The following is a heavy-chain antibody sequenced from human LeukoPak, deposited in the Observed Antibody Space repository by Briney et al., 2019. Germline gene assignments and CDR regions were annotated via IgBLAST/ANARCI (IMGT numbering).Heavy chain of an antibody. CDR1: GFTFGSYG. CDR3: ARELH. CDR2: IYSGGST. V-gene: IGHV3-NL1*01. J-gene: IGHJ4*02. Sequence: GGSLRLSCAASGFTFGSYGMHWVRQAPGKGLEWVSIIYSGGSTYYADSVKGRFTISRDNSKNTLYLQMNSLRVEDTAVYYCARELHWGQGTLVTVSS.